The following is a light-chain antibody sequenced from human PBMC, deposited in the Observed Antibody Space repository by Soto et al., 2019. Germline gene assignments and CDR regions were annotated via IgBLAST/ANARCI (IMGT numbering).Light chain of an antibody. CDR3: QQYGSSPMYT. V-gene: IGKV3-20*01. J-gene: IGKJ2*01. Sequence: EIVLTQSPGTLSLSPGERATLSCRASQSVSSNYLAWYQQKPAQAPRLLIYGASSRATGIPDRFSGSGSGTDFTLTISRLEPEDFAVYYCQQYGSSPMYTFGQGTKLEIK. CDR2: GAS. CDR1: QSVSSNY.